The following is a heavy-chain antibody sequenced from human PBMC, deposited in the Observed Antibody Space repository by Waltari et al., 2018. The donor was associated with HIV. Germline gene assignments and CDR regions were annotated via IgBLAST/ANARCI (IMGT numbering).Heavy chain of an antibody. CDR2: IYYSGST. CDR1: GSSISLYY. J-gene: IGHJ4*02. Sequence: QVQLQESGPGLVKPSETLSLTCNVSGSSISLYYWNWIRQPPGKGLEWIGNIYYSGSTNYNPPLRSRVTISIDTSKNQFSLKLTSVTAADTAVYYCATYSSGWSQFDYWGQGTLVTVSS. CDR3: ATYSSGWSQFDY. D-gene: IGHD6-19*01. V-gene: IGHV4-59*01.